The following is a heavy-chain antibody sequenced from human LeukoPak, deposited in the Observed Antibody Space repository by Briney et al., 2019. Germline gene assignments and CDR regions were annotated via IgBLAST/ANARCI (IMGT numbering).Heavy chain of an antibody. CDR2: IYYSGST. Sequence: SQTLSLTCTVSGGSISSSSYYWGWIRQPPGKGLEWIGTIYYSGSTYYNASLKSRVTISVDTSKNQFSLKLSSVSAADTAVYYCAAFGELPYFDYWGQGTLVTVSS. CDR3: AAFGELPYFDY. J-gene: IGHJ4*02. V-gene: IGHV4-39*01. CDR1: GGSISSSSYY. D-gene: IGHD1-26*01.